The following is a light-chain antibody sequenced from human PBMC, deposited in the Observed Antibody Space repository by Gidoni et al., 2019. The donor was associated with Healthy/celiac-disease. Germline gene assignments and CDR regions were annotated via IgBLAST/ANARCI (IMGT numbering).Light chain of an antibody. V-gene: IGKV3-20*01. CDR1: QSVSSSY. CDR2: GAS. J-gene: IGKJ2*04. Sequence: IVFTQSPGTLSLSPGERATLSCRASQSVSSSYLAWYQQKPGQAPRLLIYGASSRATGIPDRFSGSGSGTDFTRTISRLEPEDFAVYYCQQYGSSPCSFGQGTKLEIK. CDR3: QQYGSSPCS.